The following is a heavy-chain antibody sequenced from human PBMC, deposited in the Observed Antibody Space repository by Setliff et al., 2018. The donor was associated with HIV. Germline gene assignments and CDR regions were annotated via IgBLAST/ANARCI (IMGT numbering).Heavy chain of an antibody. CDR3: ARESRITMLRGVIGAFDI. CDR2: IKGKTDGGTT. D-gene: IGHD3-10*01. V-gene: IGHV3-15*05. CDR1: GFTFSNAW. Sequence: GGSLRPSCAASGFTFSNAWMSGVRQAPGKGLEWVGRIKGKTDGGTTDYAAPVKGRFTISRDDSKNTLYLQMNSLRAEDTAVYYCARESRITMLRGVIGAFDIWGQGTMVTVSS. J-gene: IGHJ3*02.